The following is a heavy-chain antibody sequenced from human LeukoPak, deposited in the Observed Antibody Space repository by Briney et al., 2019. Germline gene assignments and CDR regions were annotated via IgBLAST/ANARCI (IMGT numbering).Heavy chain of an antibody. Sequence: SETLSLTCAVYGGSFSGYYWSWIRQPPGKGLEWIGEINHSGSTNYNPSLKSRVTISVDTSKNQFSLKLSSVTAADTAVYYCASIYYYDSAPFDPWGQGTLVTVSS. J-gene: IGHJ5*02. V-gene: IGHV4-34*01. CDR3: ASIYYYDSAPFDP. CDR1: GGSFSGYY. CDR2: INHSGST. D-gene: IGHD3-22*01.